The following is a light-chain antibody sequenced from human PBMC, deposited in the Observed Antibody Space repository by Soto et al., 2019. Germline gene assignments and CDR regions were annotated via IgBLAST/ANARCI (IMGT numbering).Light chain of an antibody. CDR2: GAS. CDR1: QSVSSSC. J-gene: IGKJ3*01. CDR3: QQYGSSPRFT. V-gene: IGKV3-20*01. Sequence: EIVLTQSPGTLSLSAGERATLSCRASQSVSSSCLAWYQQKPGQAPRLLIYGASSRATGIPDRFSGSGSGTDFTLTISRLEPEDFAVYYCQQYGSSPRFTFGPGTKVDIK.